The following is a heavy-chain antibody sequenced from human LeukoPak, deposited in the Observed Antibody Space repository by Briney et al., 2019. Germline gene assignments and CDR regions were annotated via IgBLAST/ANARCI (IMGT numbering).Heavy chain of an antibody. J-gene: IGHJ4*02. D-gene: IGHD6-13*01. Sequence: GASVKVSCKASGYSFSSNAMNWVRQAPGQGLEWMGWINTNTGNPTYAQGFTGRFVFSLDTSVSTAYLQIKSLKAEDTAVYYCARDGSTSWYGVDHWGQGTLVTVSS. CDR3: ARDGSTSWYGVDH. V-gene: IGHV7-4-1*02. CDR1: GYSFSSNA. CDR2: INTNTGNP.